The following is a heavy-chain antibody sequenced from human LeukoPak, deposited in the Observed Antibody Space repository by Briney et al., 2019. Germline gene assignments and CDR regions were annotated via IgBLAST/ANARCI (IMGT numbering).Heavy chain of an antibody. CDR1: GYTFTCYY. CDR3: ARDLRDDSSGWYAGY. Sequence: ASVKVSCKASGYTFTCYYMHWVRQAPGQGLEWMGWINPNSGGTNYAQKFQGRVTMTRDTSISTAYMELSRLRSDDTAVYYCARDLRDDSSGWYAGYWGQGTLVTVSS. D-gene: IGHD6-19*01. CDR2: INPNSGGT. J-gene: IGHJ4*02. V-gene: IGHV1-2*02.